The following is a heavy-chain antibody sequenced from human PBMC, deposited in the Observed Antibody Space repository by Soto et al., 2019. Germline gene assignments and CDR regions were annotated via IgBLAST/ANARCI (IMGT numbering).Heavy chain of an antibody. CDR2: INAGNSNT. CDR3: ARIGTTIFGVVTPHGMDV. V-gene: IGHV1-3*01. CDR1: GYSLTSYA. J-gene: IGHJ6*02. Sequence: AASVKVSCKASGYSLTSYAMHWVRQAPGERLEWMGWINAGNSNTKYSKKFQGRVTMTRDTSASTAYMELSSLRSEDTAVYYCARIGTTIFGVVTPHGMDVWGQGTTVTVSS. D-gene: IGHD3-3*01.